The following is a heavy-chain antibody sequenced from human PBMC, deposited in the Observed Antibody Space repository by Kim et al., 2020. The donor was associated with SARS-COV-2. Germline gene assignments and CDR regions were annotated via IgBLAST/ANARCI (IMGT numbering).Heavy chain of an antibody. CDR2: ISYDGSNK. V-gene: IGHV3-30*18. J-gene: IGHJ6*02. Sequence: GGSLRLSCAASGFTFSSYGMHWVRQAPGKGLELVAVISYDGSNKYYVDSVKGRFTISRDNSKNTLYLQMNSLRAEDTAVYYCAKSFADDIADYYGMDVWGQGTTVTVSS. CDR1: GFTFSSYG. CDR3: AKSFADDIADYYGMDV. D-gene: IGHD3-9*01.